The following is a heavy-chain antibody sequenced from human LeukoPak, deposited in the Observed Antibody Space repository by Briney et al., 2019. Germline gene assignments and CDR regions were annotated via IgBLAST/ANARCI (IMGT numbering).Heavy chain of an antibody. CDR2: IKKDGSKK. V-gene: IGHV3-7*01. CDR3: ARRGYGAHHMDV. Sequence: GGSLRLSCAASEFTFSDHWMTWVRQAPGKGLEWVADIKKDGSKKNQVDSVKGRFTISRDNAKNSLYLQMNTLRAEDTAVYYCARRGYGAHHMDVWGQGTTVTVSS. CDR1: EFTFSDHW. J-gene: IGHJ6*02. D-gene: IGHD5-12*01.